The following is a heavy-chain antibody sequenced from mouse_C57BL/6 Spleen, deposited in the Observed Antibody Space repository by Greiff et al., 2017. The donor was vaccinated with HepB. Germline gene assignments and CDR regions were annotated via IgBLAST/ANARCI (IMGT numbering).Heavy chain of an antibody. CDR3: AALTGPY. CDR2: ISSGSSTI. V-gene: IGHV5-17*01. CDR1: GFTFSDYG. Sequence: EVKLMESGGGLVKPGGSLKLSCAASGFTFSDYGMHWVRQAPEKGLEWVAYISSGSSTIYYADTVKGRFTISRDNAKNTLFLQMTSLRSEDTAMYYCAALTGPYWGQGTLVTVSA. J-gene: IGHJ3*01. D-gene: IGHD4-1*01.